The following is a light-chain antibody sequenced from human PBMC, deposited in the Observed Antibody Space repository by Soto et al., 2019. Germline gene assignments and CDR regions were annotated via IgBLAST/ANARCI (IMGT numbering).Light chain of an antibody. CDR1: QSVATNN. J-gene: IGKJ2*01. CDR2: GAS. V-gene: IGKV3-20*01. Sequence: EIVLTQSPGTLSLSPGERATLSCRASQSVATNNLAWYEQKPGQAPRLVIYGASSRATGIPDRFSGSGSGTDFTLTINRVEPEDFAVYYCHQSGSSPFTFGQGTKLQIK. CDR3: HQSGSSPFT.